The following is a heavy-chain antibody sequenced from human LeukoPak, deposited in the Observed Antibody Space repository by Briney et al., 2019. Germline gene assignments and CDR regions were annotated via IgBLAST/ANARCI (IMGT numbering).Heavy chain of an antibody. D-gene: IGHD3-10*01. Sequence: SETLSLTCTVSGGSISSGGYYWSWIRQHPGKGLEWIGYIYYSGSTYYNPSLKSRVTISVDTSKNQFSLKLSSVTAADTAVYYCARGPMVRGVYYFDPWGQGTLVTASS. J-gene: IGHJ5*02. CDR1: GGSISSGGYY. V-gene: IGHV4-31*03. CDR3: ARGPMVRGVYYFDP. CDR2: IYYSGST.